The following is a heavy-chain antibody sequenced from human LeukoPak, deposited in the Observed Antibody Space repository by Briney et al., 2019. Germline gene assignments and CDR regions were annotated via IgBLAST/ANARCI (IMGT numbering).Heavy chain of an antibody. CDR2: IYYSGNT. Sequence: SETLSLTCSVSGDSMNGYNWHWIRHPPGKGLEWIGYIYYSGNTNYRSSLESRVIISIDTSQKWFSLRLNSVTAADTATYYCARHAQGVSWDNVYFDYWGQGALVTVSS. CDR1: GDSMNGYN. CDR3: ARHAQGVSWDNVYFDY. J-gene: IGHJ4*02. D-gene: IGHD5/OR15-5a*01. V-gene: IGHV4-59*08.